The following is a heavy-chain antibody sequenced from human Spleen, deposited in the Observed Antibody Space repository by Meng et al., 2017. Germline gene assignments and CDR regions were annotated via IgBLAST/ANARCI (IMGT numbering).Heavy chain of an antibody. V-gene: IGHV3-7*01. D-gene: IGHD3-10*01. Sequence: GESLKISCAGSGLTFSSHWMSWVRQAPGKGLEWVANIKQDGTEKDYVDSVKGRFTISRDNAKNSLYLQMNSLRPEDTAVYYCARGWFHDYYGMDVWGQGTTVTVSS. J-gene: IGHJ6*02. CDR1: GLTFSSHW. CDR3: ARGWFHDYYGMDV. CDR2: IKQDGTEK.